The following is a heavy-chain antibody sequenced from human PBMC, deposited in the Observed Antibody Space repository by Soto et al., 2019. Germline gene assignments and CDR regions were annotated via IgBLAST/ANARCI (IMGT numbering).Heavy chain of an antibody. J-gene: IGHJ1*01. CDR3: AREENCSGGTCYPEYFHR. CDR1: GYLFTAYS. D-gene: IGHD2-15*01. V-gene: IGHV1-46*01. CDR2: VNPSGGST. Sequence: ASVKVSCKASGYLFTAYSMHWVRLAPGQGLGWMGVVNPSGGSTKYAQNFQGRVTMTRDTSTTTIYMELSSLRSDDTAIYYCAREENCSGGTCYPEYFHRWGQGTLVTVSS.